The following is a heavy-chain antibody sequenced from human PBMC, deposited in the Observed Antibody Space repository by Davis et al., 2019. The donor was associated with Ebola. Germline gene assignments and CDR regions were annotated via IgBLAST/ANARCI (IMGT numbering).Heavy chain of an antibody. D-gene: IGHD5-18*01. V-gene: IGHV1-3*01. J-gene: IGHJ6*02. CDR2: ISAYNGNT. CDR3: ARGIQLWFQGMDV. Sequence: ASVKVSCKASGYTFTSYYMHWVRQAPGQGLEWMGWISAYNGNTNYAQKFQGRVTITRDTSASTAYMELSSLRSEGTAVYYCARGIQLWFQGMDVWGQGTTVTVSS. CDR1: GYTFTSYY.